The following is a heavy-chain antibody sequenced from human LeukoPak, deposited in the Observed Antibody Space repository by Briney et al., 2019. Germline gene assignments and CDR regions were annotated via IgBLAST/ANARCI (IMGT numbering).Heavy chain of an antibody. CDR2: INPNSGGT. CDR3: ANHYYDSSGYYDAFDI. CDR1: GYTFTGYY. D-gene: IGHD3-22*01. J-gene: IGHJ3*02. Sequence: ASVKVSCKASGYTFTGYYMHWVRQAPGQGLEWMGWINPNSGGTNYAQKFQGRVTMTRDTSISTAYMELSRLRSDDTAVYYCANHYYDSSGYYDAFDIWGQGTMVTVSS. V-gene: IGHV1-2*02.